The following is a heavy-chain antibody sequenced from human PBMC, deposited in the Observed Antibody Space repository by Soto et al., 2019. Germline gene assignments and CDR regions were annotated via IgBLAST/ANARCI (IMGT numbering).Heavy chain of an antibody. D-gene: IGHD2-15*01. J-gene: IGHJ5*02. V-gene: IGHV1-69*04. CDR1: GGTFSSYT. CDR2: IIPILGIA. Sequence: GASVKVSCKASGGTFSSYTISWVRQAPGQGLEWMGRIIPILGIANYAQKFQGRVTITADKSTSTAYMELSSLRSEDTAVYYCARDPCKYCSGGSYNWFDPWGQGTLVTVSS. CDR3: ARDPCKYCSGGSYNWFDP.